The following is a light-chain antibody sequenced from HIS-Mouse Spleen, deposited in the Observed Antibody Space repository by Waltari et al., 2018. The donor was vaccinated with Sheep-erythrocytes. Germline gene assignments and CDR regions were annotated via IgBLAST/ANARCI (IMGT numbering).Light chain of an antibody. CDR2: DVS. Sequence: QSALTEPRSVSGSPGQSVTISCTGTSRAVGGYNCVSGYQQHPGKAPKLMIYDVSKRPSGVPDRFSGSKSGNTASLTISGLQAEDEADYYCCSYAGSYNHVFATGTKVTVL. CDR3: CSYAGSYNHV. J-gene: IGLJ1*01. CDR1: SRAVGGYNC. V-gene: IGLV2-11*01.